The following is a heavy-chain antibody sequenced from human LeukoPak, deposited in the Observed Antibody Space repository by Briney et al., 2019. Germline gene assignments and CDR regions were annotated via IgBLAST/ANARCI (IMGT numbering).Heavy chain of an antibody. Sequence: QTGGSLRLSCAASGFTFSSYGMHWVRQAPGRGLEWVAFIRYDGSNKYYADSVKGRFTISRDNSKNTLYLQMNSLRAEDTAVYYCAKDFWLNIAAPNDAFDIWGQGTMVTVSS. CDR3: AKDFWLNIAAPNDAFDI. J-gene: IGHJ3*02. D-gene: IGHD6-6*01. CDR2: IRYDGSNK. CDR1: GFTFSSYG. V-gene: IGHV3-30*02.